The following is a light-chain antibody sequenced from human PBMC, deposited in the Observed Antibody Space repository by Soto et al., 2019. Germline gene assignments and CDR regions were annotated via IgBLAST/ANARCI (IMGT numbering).Light chain of an antibody. J-gene: IGLJ1*01. CDR2: GNT. CDR1: SSNIGSNT. Sequence: QSVLTQPPSASGTPGQIVAISCSGSSSNIGSNTVTWYQQLPGAAPKLLIYGNTNRPSGVPDRFSGSKSGTSASLAITGLQAEDEADYYCQSYDRSLTGVFGTGTKVTVL. V-gene: IGLV1-40*01. CDR3: QSYDRSLTGV.